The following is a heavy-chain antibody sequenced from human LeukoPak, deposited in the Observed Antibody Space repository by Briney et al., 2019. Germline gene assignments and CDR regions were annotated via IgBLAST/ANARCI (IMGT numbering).Heavy chain of an antibody. Sequence: GASVKVSCKAFGYTLTSNYMHWVRQAPGQGPEWMRVISPSGGSTTYAQKFQGRVTLTRDMSTSTDYLELSSLRAEDTAVYYCARDYECIIMVRGVPLSPQTVFDPWGQGTLVTVSS. CDR2: ISPSGGST. J-gene: IGHJ5*02. D-gene: IGHD3-10*01. CDR3: ARDYECIIMVRGVPLSPQTVFDP. CDR1: GYTLTSNY. V-gene: IGHV1-46*01.